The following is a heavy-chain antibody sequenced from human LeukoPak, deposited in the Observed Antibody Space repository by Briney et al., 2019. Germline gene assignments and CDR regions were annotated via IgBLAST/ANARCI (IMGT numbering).Heavy chain of an antibody. V-gene: IGHV4-34*01. J-gene: IGHJ1*01. CDR1: GGSFSGYY. D-gene: IGHD2-2*01. Sequence: SETLSLTCAVYGGSFSGYYWSWIRQPSGKGLEWIGEINHSGSTNYNPSLKSRVTISVDTSENQFSLKLSSVTAAGTAVYYCARGRGYIVVVPAATAYFQHWGHGTLVTVSS. CDR3: ARGRGYIVVVPAATAYFQH. CDR2: INHSGST.